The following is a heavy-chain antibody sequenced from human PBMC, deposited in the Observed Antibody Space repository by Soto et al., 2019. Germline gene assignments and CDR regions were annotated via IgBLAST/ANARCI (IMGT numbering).Heavy chain of an antibody. CDR2: IYPGDSDT. CDR1: GYSFTSYW. J-gene: IGHJ4*02. V-gene: IGHV5-51*01. Sequence: GESLKISCKGSGYSFTSYWIGWVRQMPGKGLEWMGIIYPGDSDTRNSPSFQGQVTISADKSISTAYLQWSSLKTSDTAMYYCARYPPGPYSGYENYFDYWGQGTLVTVSS. CDR3: ARYPPGPYSGYENYFDY. D-gene: IGHD5-12*01.